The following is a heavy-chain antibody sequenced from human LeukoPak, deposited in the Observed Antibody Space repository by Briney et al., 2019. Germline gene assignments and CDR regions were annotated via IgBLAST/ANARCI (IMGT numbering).Heavy chain of an antibody. CDR3: ARDPGYGSGRYAGIYYYMDV. D-gene: IGHD3-10*01. V-gene: IGHV4-4*07. CDR2: IYTSGST. Sequence: PSETLSLTCTVSGGSISSYYWSWIRQPAGKGLEWIGRIYTSGSTNYNPSLKSRGTISVDKSKNQFSLKLSSVTAADTAVYYCARDPGYGSGRYAGIYYYMDVWGKGTTVTVSS. CDR1: GGSISSYY. J-gene: IGHJ6*03.